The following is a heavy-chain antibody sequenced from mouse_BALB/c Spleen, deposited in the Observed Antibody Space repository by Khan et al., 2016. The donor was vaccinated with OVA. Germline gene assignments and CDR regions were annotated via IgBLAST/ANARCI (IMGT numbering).Heavy chain of an antibody. CDR3: ARGKYYGYYFDY. CDR1: GYSITSGYA. D-gene: IGHD1-1*01. V-gene: IGHV3-2*02. CDR2: ISYSGGT. Sequence: EVQLQESGPGLVKPSQSLSLTCTVTGYSITSGYAWNWIRQFPGNKLEWMGYISYSGGTSYNPSLKSRISITRDTSKNQFFLQLNSVTTEDTATYDCARGKYYGYYFDYWGQGTTLTVSS. J-gene: IGHJ2*01.